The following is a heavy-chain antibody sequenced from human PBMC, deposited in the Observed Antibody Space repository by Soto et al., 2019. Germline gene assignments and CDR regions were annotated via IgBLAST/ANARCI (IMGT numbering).Heavy chain of an antibody. J-gene: IGHJ6*02. D-gene: IGHD3-10*02. Sequence: QVQLVQSGAEVKKPGASVKVTCKASGYTFTNYYLHWVRQAPGQRLEWMGWINSVNGGTKYSQNFQGRVTLTRDTTASTAYMEMSRLITEVTAVYFGADSPALPPPAFMYYVMDFWSLGTTGSVSS. CDR2: INSVNGGT. CDR3: ADSPALPPPAFMYYVMDF. CDR1: GYTFTNYY. V-gene: IGHV1-3*01.